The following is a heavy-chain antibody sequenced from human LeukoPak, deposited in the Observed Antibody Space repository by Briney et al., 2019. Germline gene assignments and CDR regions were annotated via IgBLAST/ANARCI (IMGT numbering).Heavy chain of an antibody. Sequence: ASETLSLTCTVSGGSISSSSYYWGWIRQPPGKGLEWVANIKQDGSEKYYVDSVKGRFTISRDNAKNSLYLQMNSLRAEDTAVYYCARHYDYGDYGSWGQGTLVTVSS. CDR2: IKQDGSEK. V-gene: IGHV3-7*01. CDR3: ARHYDYGDYGS. J-gene: IGHJ4*02. CDR1: GGSISSSSYY. D-gene: IGHD4-17*01.